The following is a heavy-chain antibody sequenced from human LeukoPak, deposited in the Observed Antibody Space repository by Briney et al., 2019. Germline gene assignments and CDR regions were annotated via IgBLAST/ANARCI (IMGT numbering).Heavy chain of an antibody. D-gene: IGHD3/OR15-3a*01. CDR2: ISSSGSTI. CDR1: GFTFSDYY. Sequence: KPGGSLRLSCAASGFTFSDYYMSWTRQAPGKGLEWVSYISSSGSTIYYADSVKGRFTISRDNAKNSLYLQMNSLRAEDTTVYYCARRSTDGFGPYYMDVWGKGTTVTVSS. J-gene: IGHJ6*03. V-gene: IGHV3-11*01. CDR3: ARRSTDGFGPYYMDV.